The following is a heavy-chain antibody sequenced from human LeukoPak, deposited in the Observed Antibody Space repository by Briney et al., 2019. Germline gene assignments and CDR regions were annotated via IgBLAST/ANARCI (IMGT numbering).Heavy chain of an antibody. Sequence: GGSLRLSCAASGFTFSSYGMHWVRQAPGKGLEWVAVISYDGSNKYYADSVKGRFTISRDNSKNTLYLQMNSLRAEDTAVYYCAKDLNYYGSGSYPLFDYWGQGTLVAVSS. CDR3: AKDLNYYGSGSYPLFDY. J-gene: IGHJ4*02. V-gene: IGHV3-30*18. CDR2: ISYDGSNK. CDR1: GFTFSSYG. D-gene: IGHD3-10*01.